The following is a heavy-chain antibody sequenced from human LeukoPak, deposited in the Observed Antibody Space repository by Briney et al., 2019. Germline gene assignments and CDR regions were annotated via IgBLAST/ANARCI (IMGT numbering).Heavy chain of an antibody. V-gene: IGHV3-23*01. CDR1: GFAFSSYE. Sequence: GGSLRLSCAASGFAFSSYEMNWVRQAPGKGLEWVSGISGSGASTYYADSVKGRFTISRDNSKSTMYLEVYSLRAEDTAVYYCAKQTEYNSNSSYHYWGQGTLVTVSS. CDR2: ISGSGAST. J-gene: IGHJ1*01. CDR3: AKQTEYNSNSSYHY. D-gene: IGHD5-24*01.